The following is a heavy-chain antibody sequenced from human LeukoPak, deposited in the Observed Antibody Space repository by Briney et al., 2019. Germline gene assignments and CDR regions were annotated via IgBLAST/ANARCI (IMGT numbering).Heavy chain of an antibody. V-gene: IGHV1-18*01. J-gene: IGHJ4*02. CDR3: ARDMFKYYYESSGYPAY. CDR2: ISAYNGNT. CDR1: GYTFTSYG. Sequence: ASVKVSCKASGYTFTSYGISWVRQAPGQGLEWMGWISAYNGNTNYAQKLQGRVTMTTDTSTSTAYMELRSLRSDDTAVYYCARDMFKYYYESSGYPAYWGQGTLVTVSS. D-gene: IGHD3-22*01.